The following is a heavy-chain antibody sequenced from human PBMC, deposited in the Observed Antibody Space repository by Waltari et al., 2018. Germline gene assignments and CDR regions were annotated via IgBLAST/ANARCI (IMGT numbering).Heavy chain of an antibody. CDR3: TTDHQGNWFDP. CDR2: IKSKTDGGTT. V-gene: IGHV3-15*01. Sequence: EVQLVESGGGLVKPGGSLRLSCAASGFTFSNAWMSWVRQAPGKGLEWVGRIKSKTDGGTTDYAAPVKDRFTISRDDSKNTLYLQMNSLKTEDTAVYYCTTDHQGNWFDPWGQGTLVTVSS. CDR1: GFTFSNAW. J-gene: IGHJ5*02.